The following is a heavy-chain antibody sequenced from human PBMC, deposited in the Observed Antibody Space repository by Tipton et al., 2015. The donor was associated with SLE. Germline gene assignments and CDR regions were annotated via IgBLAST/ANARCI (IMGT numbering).Heavy chain of an antibody. Sequence: TLSLTCTVSGGSISSGGYYWSWFRQHPGKGLEWIGYIYYSGSTYYNPSLKSRVTISVDTSRNQFSLKLSSVTAADTAVYYCARDHLGEAFDIWGQGTMVTVSS. CDR2: IYYSGST. V-gene: IGHV4-31*03. D-gene: IGHD3-16*01. J-gene: IGHJ3*02. CDR1: GGSISSGGYY. CDR3: ARDHLGEAFDI.